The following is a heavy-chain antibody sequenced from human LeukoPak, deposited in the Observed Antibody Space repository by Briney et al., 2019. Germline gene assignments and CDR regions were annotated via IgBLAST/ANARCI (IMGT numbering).Heavy chain of an antibody. V-gene: IGHV3-53*01. J-gene: IGHJ4*02. CDR3: ARGMIQLWH. CDR1: GFTVSSNH. Sequence: QSGGSLRLSCAASGFTVSSNHMSWVRQAPGKGLEWVAAIYSGGSTHYADSVKGRFTVSRDNSKNTLYLQMNSLRAEDTAVCYCARGMIQLWHWGQGTLVTVSS. D-gene: IGHD5-18*01. CDR2: IYSGGST.